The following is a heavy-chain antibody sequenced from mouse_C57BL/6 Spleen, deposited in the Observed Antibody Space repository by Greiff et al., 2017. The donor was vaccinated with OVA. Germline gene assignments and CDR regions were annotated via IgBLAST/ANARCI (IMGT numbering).Heavy chain of an antibody. CDR3: ARRTSNDAMDY. Sequence: QVQLKQPGAELVRPGSSVKLSCKASGYTFTSYWMHWVKQRPIQGLEWIGNIDPSDSETHYNQKFKDKATLTVDKSSSTAYMQLSSLTSEDSAVYYCARRTSNDAMDYWGQGTSVTVSS. J-gene: IGHJ4*01. V-gene: IGHV1-52*01. D-gene: IGHD2-5*01. CDR1: GYTFTSYW. CDR2: IDPSDSET.